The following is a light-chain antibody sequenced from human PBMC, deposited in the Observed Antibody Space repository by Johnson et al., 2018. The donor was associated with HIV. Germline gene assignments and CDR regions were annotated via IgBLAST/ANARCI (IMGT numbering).Light chain of an antibody. CDR3: GTWDNSLSGYD. Sequence: QLVLTQPPSVSAAPGQKVTISCSGSSSNIGNNYVSWYQQLPGTAPKLLIYENNKRPSGIPDRFSGSKSGTSATLGIAGLQTGDEADYYCGTWDNSLSGYDFGTGTKVTVL. V-gene: IGLV1-51*02. J-gene: IGLJ1*01. CDR2: ENN. CDR1: SSNIGNNY.